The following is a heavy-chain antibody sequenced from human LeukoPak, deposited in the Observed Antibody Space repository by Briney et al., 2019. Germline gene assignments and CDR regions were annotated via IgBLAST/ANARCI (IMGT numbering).Heavy chain of an antibody. J-gene: IGHJ4*02. CDR3: AGGPGWGYGGYFDY. CDR2: IKHGGNT. CDR1: GASFSRYY. D-gene: IGHD4-23*01. V-gene: IGHV4-34*01. Sequence: PSDTLSLTCAAYGASFSRYYWSWIRQSPGKGLEWIGEIKHGGNTNYNPFLKSRVTISLDTSKNQFSLKLDSVTAADTAVYYCAGGPGWGYGGYFDYWGRGTLVTVSS.